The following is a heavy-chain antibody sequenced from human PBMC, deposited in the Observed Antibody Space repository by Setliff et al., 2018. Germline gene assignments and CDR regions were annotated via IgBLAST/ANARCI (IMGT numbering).Heavy chain of an antibody. D-gene: IGHD6-19*01. CDR1: GFIFSSYE. V-gene: IGHV3-48*03. Sequence: GGSLRLSCAVSGFIFSSYEMNWVRQAPGKGLEWVSSITTSGSATYYAESVRGRFTISRDNAKNSLYLQMNSLRAEDTAVYYCEGRAVADRGFDIWGQGTTVTV. CDR3: EGRAVADRGFDI. J-gene: IGHJ3*02. CDR2: ITTSGSAT.